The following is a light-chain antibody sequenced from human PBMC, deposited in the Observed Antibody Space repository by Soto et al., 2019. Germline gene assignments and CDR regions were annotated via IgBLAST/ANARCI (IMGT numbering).Light chain of an antibody. CDR1: PSISRY. CDR3: QLSYFIMWT. J-gene: IGKJ1*01. Sequence: DIQXTQKKNTLAALIGYRVTTTCRARPSISRYLTWYQKKPGKAXKXXXYAASTLKSGVQSRFSGSESETDFTLTICMLQPEDFANYSCQLSYFIMWTFCHVT. V-gene: IGKV1-39*01. CDR2: AAS.